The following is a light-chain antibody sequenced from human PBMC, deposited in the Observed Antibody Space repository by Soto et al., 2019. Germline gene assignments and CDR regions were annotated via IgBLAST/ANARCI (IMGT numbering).Light chain of an antibody. Sequence: AIQLTQSPSSLSASVGDRVIITCRASQGISSYLAWYQQKPGKAPKLLIYDASSLESGVPSRFSGSGSGTEFTLTISSLQPDDFATYYCQQYNSYSTFGQGTKVDIK. CDR2: DAS. J-gene: IGKJ1*01. CDR1: QGISSY. CDR3: QQYNSYST. V-gene: IGKV1-13*02.